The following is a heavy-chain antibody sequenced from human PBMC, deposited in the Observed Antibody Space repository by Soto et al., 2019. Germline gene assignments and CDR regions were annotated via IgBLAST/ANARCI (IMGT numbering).Heavy chain of an antibody. V-gene: IGHV3-23*01. Sequence: EVQLLESGGGLVQPGGSLRLSCGASGFTFSDNAMTWVRQAPGKGLEWVSSISDDGDSTYYADSVKGRFTISRDNSKNTLVLQMSSLVAEDTAVYYCAKSLSTAVNYGLDVWGQGTSVTVSS. CDR3: AKSLSTAVNYGLDV. D-gene: IGHD2-2*01. J-gene: IGHJ6*02. CDR1: GFTFSDNA. CDR2: ISDDGDST.